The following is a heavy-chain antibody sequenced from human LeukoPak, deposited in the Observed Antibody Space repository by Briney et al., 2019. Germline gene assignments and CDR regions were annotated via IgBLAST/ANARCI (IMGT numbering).Heavy chain of an antibody. Sequence: SQTLSLTCTVSGDSISTGSYNWSWIRQPAGKGLEWIGRIYASGTTNYNPSLKSRVTISIDTSNNQFSLKLNSVTAADTAVYYCKMGYSSGWEPYYLDSWGQGILVTVSS. CDR3: KMGYSSGWEPYYLDS. D-gene: IGHD6-19*01. V-gene: IGHV4-61*02. CDR2: IYASGTT. J-gene: IGHJ4*02. CDR1: GDSISTGSYN.